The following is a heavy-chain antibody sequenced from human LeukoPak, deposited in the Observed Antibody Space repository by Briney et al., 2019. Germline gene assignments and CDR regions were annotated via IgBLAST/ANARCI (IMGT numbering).Heavy chain of an antibody. CDR3: ATPYYDILTGYTNWFDP. CDR2: INPSGGST. J-gene: IGHJ5*02. D-gene: IGHD3-9*01. Sequence: ASVKVSCKASGYTFTSYYMHWVRQAPGQGLEWMGIINPSGGSTSYAQKFQGRVTMTRNTSISTAYMELSSLRSEDTAVYYCATPYYDILTGYTNWFDPWGQGTLVTVSS. CDR1: GYTFTSYY. V-gene: IGHV1-46*01.